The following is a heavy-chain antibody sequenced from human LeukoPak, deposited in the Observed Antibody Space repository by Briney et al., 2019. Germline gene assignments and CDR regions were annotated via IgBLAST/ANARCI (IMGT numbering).Heavy chain of an antibody. CDR1: GGTFSSYA. CDR2: IISILGIA. Sequence: ASVKVSCKASGGTFSSYAISWVRQAPGQGLEWMGRIISILGIANYAQKFQGRVTITADKSTSTAYMELSSLRSEDTAVYYCAEGDYGDWYGMDVWGQGTTVTVSS. CDR3: AEGDYGDWYGMDV. J-gene: IGHJ6*02. V-gene: IGHV1-69*04. D-gene: IGHD4-17*01.